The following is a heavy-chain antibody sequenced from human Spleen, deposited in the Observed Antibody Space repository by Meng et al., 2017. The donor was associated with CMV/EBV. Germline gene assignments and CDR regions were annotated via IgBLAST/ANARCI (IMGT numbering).Heavy chain of an antibody. CDR1: GGSCSGHY. V-gene: IGHV4-34*01. D-gene: IGHD3-22*01. Sequence: QVALPQVGAGLLDPSDPLSLTSPAYGGSCSGHYWICIRQHPGKELEWMGEINHSGSTNYNPSLKSRVTISVDTSKNQFTLKLSSVTAADAAVYYCERSLYASSGYYSYGLDYWGQGTLVTVSS. CDR3: ERSLYASSGYYSYGLDY. J-gene: IGHJ4*02. CDR2: INHSGST.